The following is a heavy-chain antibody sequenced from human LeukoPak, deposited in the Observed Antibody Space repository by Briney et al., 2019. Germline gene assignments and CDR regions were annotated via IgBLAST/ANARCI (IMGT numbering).Heavy chain of an antibody. CDR3: ARENDYYYMDV. V-gene: IGHV3-30*03. CDR1: GFTFSNDG. CDR2: IAKDGSNK. Sequence: SGGSLRLSCAASGFTFSNDGMHWVRQAPGKGLDWVAVIAKDGSNKLYADSVNGRFTISRDNAKNSLYLQMNSLRAEDTAVYYCARENDYYYMDVWGKGTTVTVSS. J-gene: IGHJ6*03.